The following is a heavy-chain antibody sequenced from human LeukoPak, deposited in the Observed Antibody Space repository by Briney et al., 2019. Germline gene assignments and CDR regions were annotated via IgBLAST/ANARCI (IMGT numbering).Heavy chain of an antibody. D-gene: IGHD3-10*01. CDR1: GFTFSSYS. Sequence: PGGSLRLSCAASGFTFSSYSMNWVRQAPGKGLEWVSYISSSSSTIYYADSVKGRFTISRDNAKNSLYLQMNSLRAEDTAVYYCAREGITMVRGVAYGMDVWGQGTTVTVSS. CDR2: ISSSSSTI. CDR3: AREGITMVRGVAYGMDV. V-gene: IGHV3-48*04. J-gene: IGHJ6*02.